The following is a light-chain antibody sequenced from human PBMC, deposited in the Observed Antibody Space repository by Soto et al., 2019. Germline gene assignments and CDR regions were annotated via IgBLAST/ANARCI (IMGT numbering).Light chain of an antibody. Sequence: QSVLTQPPSVSGAPGQRVTISCTGSSSNIGAGYDVHWYQQLPGTAPNLLIYGNSNRPSGVTDRFSGSKSGTSSALAITGLQAEDEADYYCQSYDSSLSGPVVFGGGTKVTVL. J-gene: IGLJ2*01. CDR1: SSNIGAGYD. V-gene: IGLV1-40*01. CDR3: QSYDSSLSGPVV. CDR2: GNS.